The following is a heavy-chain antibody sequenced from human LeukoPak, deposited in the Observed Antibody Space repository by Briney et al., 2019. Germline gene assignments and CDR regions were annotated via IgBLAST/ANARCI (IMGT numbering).Heavy chain of an antibody. D-gene: IGHD6-19*01. CDR3: ARHYGQWLATYYLDY. CDR1: TNSFSSCYY. V-gene: IGHV4-38-2*01. CDR2: IYHSWST. Sequence: PSETLSLTCAVSTNSFSSCYYWGWLRQAPGKGLEWIGSIYHSWSTYYHPSHRRRATLSVESSKNHFSLKLSSVSAADRAVYYCARHYGQWLATYYLDYWGQGTLVTVSS. J-gene: IGHJ4*02.